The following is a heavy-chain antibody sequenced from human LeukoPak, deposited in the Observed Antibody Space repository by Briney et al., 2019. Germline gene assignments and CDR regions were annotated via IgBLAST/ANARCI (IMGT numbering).Heavy chain of an antibody. CDR2: INTNTGNP. CDR3: ARTQKTGTVYYFDY. CDR1: GYTFTSYA. Sequence: GASVKVSCKASGYTFTSYAMNWVRQAPGQGLEWMGWINTNTGNPTYAQGFTGRFVFSLDTSVSTAYLQISSLKAEDTAVYYCARTQKTGTVYYFDYWGQGTLVTVSS. D-gene: IGHD1-1*01. J-gene: IGHJ4*02. V-gene: IGHV7-4-1*02.